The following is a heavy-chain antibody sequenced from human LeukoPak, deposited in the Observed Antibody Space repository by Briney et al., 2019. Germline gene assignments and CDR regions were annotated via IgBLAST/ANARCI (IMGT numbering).Heavy chain of an antibody. Sequence: ASVKVSCKASGYTFTSYDVSWVRQATGQGLEWMGWMNPNSGNAGYAQRFQGRVTMTRNNSISTAYMELTSLRSEDTAVYYCGRPLQRGSWTQRALDYWGQGTLVTVSS. D-gene: IGHD3-10*01. V-gene: IGHV1-8*01. CDR1: GYTFTSYD. J-gene: IGHJ4*02. CDR2: MNPNSGNA. CDR3: GRPLQRGSWTQRALDY.